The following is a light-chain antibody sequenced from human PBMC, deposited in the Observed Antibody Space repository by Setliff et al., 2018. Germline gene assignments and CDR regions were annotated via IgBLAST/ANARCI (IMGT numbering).Light chain of an antibody. CDR1: TSNIGSNP. CDR3: EAWDDSLNGDV. CDR2: SNN. Sequence: QSALTQPPSASGTPGQRTTISCSGGTSNIGSNPVNWYQQLPGTAPKLLIYSNNQRPSGVPDRFSGSKSGTSASLAVSGLQSEDEADFYCEAWDDSLNGDVFGSGTKVTVL. V-gene: IGLV1-44*01. J-gene: IGLJ1*01.